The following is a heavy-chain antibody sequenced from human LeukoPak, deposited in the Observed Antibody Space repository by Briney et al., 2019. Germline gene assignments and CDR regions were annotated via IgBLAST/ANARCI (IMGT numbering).Heavy chain of an antibody. CDR3: ARVAGSYAAPDY. Sequence: GGSLRLSCAASGFTFDDYGMSWVRQAPGKGLEWVSGINWNGGSTGYADSVKGRFTISRDNAKNTLYLQMNSLRAEDTAVYYCARVAGSYAAPDYWGQGTLVTVSS. CDR2: INWNGGST. CDR1: GFTFDDYG. D-gene: IGHD3-16*01. V-gene: IGHV3-20*04. J-gene: IGHJ4*02.